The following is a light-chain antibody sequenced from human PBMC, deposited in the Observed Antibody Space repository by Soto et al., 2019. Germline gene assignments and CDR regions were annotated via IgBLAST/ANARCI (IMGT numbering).Light chain of an antibody. CDR3: LQDYTYPWN. J-gene: IGKJ1*01. Sequence: AIQMTQSPSSLSASVGDRVTITCRARQDIRNDLGWYQQKPGKAPKLLIYATSRLQSGVPLRFSGSGSATDLTITLSSPQPADFATYFFLQDYTYPWNFGQGTKVEIK. CDR2: ATS. V-gene: IGKV1-6*01. CDR1: QDIRND.